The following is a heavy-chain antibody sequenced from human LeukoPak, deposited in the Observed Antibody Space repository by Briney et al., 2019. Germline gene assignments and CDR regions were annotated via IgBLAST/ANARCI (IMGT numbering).Heavy chain of an antibody. J-gene: IGHJ3*02. V-gene: IGHV3-20*04. Sequence: GGSLRLSCAASGFTFDDSGMTWVRQGPGKGLEWLSGINWNGDTTRYADSVKGRFSISRDNAKNSLSLQMNSLRVDYTALYYRARAPRQLGYCSPTSCLGETFDSSGQGTMVTASS. CDR2: INWNGDTT. CDR3: ARAPRQLGYCSPTSCLGETFDS. CDR1: GFTFDDSG. D-gene: IGHD2-2*01.